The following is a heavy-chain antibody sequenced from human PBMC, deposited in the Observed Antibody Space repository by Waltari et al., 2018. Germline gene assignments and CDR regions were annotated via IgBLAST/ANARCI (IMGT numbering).Heavy chain of an antibody. CDR3: AKDGAWTTVFYFES. V-gene: IGHV3-30*18. D-gene: IGHD4-17*01. Sequence: QVQLVESGGGVVQPGTSLRLSCAASGFTFSSHARHWGRQAPGKGLEWVAGISYEGSDEYYADSVKGRFIISRDNSKNTLYLRMNSLRLEDTAVYYCAKDGAWTTVFYFESWGQGTLVPVSS. CDR1: GFTFSSHA. CDR2: ISYEGSDE. J-gene: IGHJ4*02.